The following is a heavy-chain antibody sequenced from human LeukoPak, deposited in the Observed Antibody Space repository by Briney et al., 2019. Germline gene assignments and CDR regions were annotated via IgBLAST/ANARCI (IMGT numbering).Heavy chain of an antibody. V-gene: IGHV4-34*01. CDR1: GGSFSDYD. Sequence: SETLSLTCAVYGGSFSDYDWTWIRQTPGRGLEWIGEIHHSGKTNYNPSLQSRVTISVDTSKNQFSLKLSSVTAADTAVYYCARVLIWFGQLQNWFDPWGPGTLVTVS. J-gene: IGHJ5*02. D-gene: IGHD3-10*01. CDR3: ARVLIWFGQLQNWFDP. CDR2: IHHSGKT.